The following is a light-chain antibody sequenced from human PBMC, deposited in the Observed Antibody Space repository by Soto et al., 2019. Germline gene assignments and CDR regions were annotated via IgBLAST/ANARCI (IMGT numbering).Light chain of an antibody. CDR1: SSDVGAYNY. CDR2: EVT. Sequence: QSALTQPPSASGSPGQSVTISCTGTSSDVGAYNYVSSYQQHPGKAPKLMIYEVTKRPSGVPDRFSGSKSDNTASLTVSGLQTEDEADYYCTSYAGSNNWVFGGGTKVTVL. V-gene: IGLV2-8*01. CDR3: TSYAGSNNWV. J-gene: IGLJ3*02.